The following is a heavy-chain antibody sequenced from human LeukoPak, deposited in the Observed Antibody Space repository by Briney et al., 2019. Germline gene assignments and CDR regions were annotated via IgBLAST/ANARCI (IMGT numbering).Heavy chain of an antibody. V-gene: IGHV4-34*01. Sequence: SETLSLTCAVYGGSFSGYYWSWIRQPPGKGLEWIGEINHSGSTNYNPSLKGRVTISVDTSKNQFSLKLSSVPAAHTAVYYCARGYLSCDRWGQGTMVTVSS. CDR1: GGSFSGYY. J-gene: IGHJ5*02. CDR3: ARGYLSCDR. CDR2: INHSGST.